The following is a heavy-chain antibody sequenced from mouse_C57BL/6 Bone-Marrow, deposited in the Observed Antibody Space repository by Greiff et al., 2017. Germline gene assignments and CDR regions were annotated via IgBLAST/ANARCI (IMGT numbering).Heavy chain of an antibody. CDR3: ARPAYYSNLYAMDY. D-gene: IGHD2-5*01. Sequence: QVQLQQPGAELVKPGASVKMSCKASGYTFTSYWITWVKQRPGQGLEWIGDIYPGSGSTNYNEKFKSKATLTVHPSSSTAYMQLSSLTSEDSAVYYCARPAYYSNLYAMDYWGQGTSVTVSS. V-gene: IGHV1-55*01. CDR2: IYPGSGST. CDR1: GYTFTSYW. J-gene: IGHJ4*01.